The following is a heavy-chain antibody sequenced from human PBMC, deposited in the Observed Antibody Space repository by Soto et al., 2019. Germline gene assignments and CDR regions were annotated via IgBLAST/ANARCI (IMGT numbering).Heavy chain of an antibody. D-gene: IGHD3-3*01. V-gene: IGHV1-18*01. CDR2: ISGYNGNT. CDR3: ARGAHGSGYAVY. J-gene: IGHJ4*02. CDR1: GYTFTTYG. Sequence: ASVKVSCKASGYTFTTYGIHWVRQALGQGLEYMGWISGYNGNTKYPQRFQGRVTMTADTSRSTAYLELRSLRSEDTAVYYCARGAHGSGYAVYWGQGTLVTVSS.